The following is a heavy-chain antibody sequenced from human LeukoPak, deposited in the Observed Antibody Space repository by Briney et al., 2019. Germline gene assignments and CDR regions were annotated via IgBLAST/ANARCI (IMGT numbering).Heavy chain of an antibody. Sequence: SETLSLTCTVSGGSISSGGYYWSWIRQHPGKGLEWIGYIHYNGNAYYNPSLKSRVTISVDTSKNHFSLKLSSVTAADTAVFYCARGAMGGANWFDPWGQGTLVTVSS. CDR2: IHYNGNA. CDR3: ARGAMGGANWFDP. CDR1: GGSISSGGYY. D-gene: IGHD5-18*01. J-gene: IGHJ5*02. V-gene: IGHV4-31*03.